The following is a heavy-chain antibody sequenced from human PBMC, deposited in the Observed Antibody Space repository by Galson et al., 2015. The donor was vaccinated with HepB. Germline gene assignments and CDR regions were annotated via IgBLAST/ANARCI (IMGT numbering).Heavy chain of an antibody. CDR3: AKDRELVVVVAAAFDY. J-gene: IGHJ4*02. CDR2: ISGSGGST. CDR1: GFTFSSYA. Sequence: SLRLSCAASGFTFSSYAMSWVRQAPGKGLEWVSAISGSGGSTYYADSVKGRFTISRDNSKNTLYLQMNSLRAEDTAVYYCAKDRELVVVVAAAFDYWGQGTLVTVSS. V-gene: IGHV3-23*01. D-gene: IGHD2-15*01.